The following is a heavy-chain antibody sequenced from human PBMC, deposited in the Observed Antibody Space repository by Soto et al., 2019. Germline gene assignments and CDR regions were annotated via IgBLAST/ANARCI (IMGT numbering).Heavy chain of an antibody. CDR1: GFTFSSYS. J-gene: IGHJ6*03. D-gene: IGHD3-16*01. CDR3: GRDVVAPAPNYDYIWGSSPPPSMDV. Sequence: GGSLRLSCAASGFTFSSYSMNWVRQAPGKGLEWVSYISSSSSTIYYADSVKGRFTISRDNAKNSLYLQMNSLRAEDTVLYFCGRDVVAPAPNYDYIWGSSPPPSMDVWGKGTTVTVSS. CDR2: ISSSSSTI. V-gene: IGHV3-48*01.